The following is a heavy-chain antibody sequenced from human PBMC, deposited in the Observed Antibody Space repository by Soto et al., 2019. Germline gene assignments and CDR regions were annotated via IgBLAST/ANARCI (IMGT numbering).Heavy chain of an antibody. CDR3: AREVCSGWYYLDY. D-gene: IGHD6-19*01. CDR1: GGTFSSYT. CDR2: INTILGIA. V-gene: IGHV1-69*08. J-gene: IGHJ4*02. Sequence: QVQLVQSGAEVKKPGSSVKVSCKASGGTFSSYTISWVRQAPGQGLEWMGRINTILGIANNAQKFQGRVKNTADKSTSTAYMELSSLRSEDTAVYYCAREVCSGWYYLDYWGQGTLVTVSS.